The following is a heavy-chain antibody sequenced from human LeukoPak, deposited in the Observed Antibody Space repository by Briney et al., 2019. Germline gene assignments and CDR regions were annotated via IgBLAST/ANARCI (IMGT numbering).Heavy chain of an antibody. J-gene: IGHJ3*02. Sequence: KESGPTLVKPPQTLTLTCTFSGFSLSTRGGGVGWIRQPPGKALEWLALIYWNDDKRYSPSLKSRLTITKDTSKNQVVLTMTNMDPVDTATYYCAHSPDAFDIWGQGTMVTVSS. V-gene: IGHV2-5*01. CDR2: IYWNDDK. CDR1: GFSLSTRGGG. CDR3: AHSPDAFDI.